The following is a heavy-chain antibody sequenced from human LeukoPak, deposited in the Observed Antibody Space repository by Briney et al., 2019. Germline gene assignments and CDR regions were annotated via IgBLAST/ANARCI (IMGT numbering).Heavy chain of an antibody. CDR3: ASYSSTWPNYYFDN. CDR1: GGSISSYY. CDR2: IYYSGNT. Sequence: PSETLSLTCTVSGGSISSYYWSWIRQPPGKGLEWIGYIYYSGNTNYNPSLKSRVTISIDTSKNQFSLKLNSVTAADTAVYYCASYSSTWPNYYFDNWSQGTLVTVSS. V-gene: IGHV4-59*08. J-gene: IGHJ4*02. D-gene: IGHD6-13*01.